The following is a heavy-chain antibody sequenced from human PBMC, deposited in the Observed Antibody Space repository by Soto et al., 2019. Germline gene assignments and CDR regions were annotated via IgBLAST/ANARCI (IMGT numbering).Heavy chain of an antibody. V-gene: IGHV3-49*04. J-gene: IGHJ4*02. CDR2: IRSKDNGGTT. CDR3: TRVGGYSKTDI. D-gene: IGHD2-21*02. Sequence: EVQLVESGGGLVQPGRSLRVSCTGSGFTFGDYGVSWVRQAPGKGLEWIGFIRSKDNGGTTEYAASVRGRFSISRDDSKSIAFLQMNSLKTEDTAVYYCTRVGGYSKTDIWGQGTLVTVSS. CDR1: GFTFGDYG.